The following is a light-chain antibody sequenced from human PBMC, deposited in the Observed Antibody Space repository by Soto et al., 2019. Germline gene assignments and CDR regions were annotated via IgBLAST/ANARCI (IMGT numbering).Light chain of an antibody. V-gene: IGKV3-20*01. CDR3: QQYGTSPFT. Sequence: EIVLTQSPHTLSLSPGERATLSCRASQSVSSNYVAWYQQKPGQAPRLLTHGSSSRATGVPDRFSGRGSGTTFTLVISRLEPEDFAVYYCQQYGTSPFTFGQGTKVEI. CDR1: QSVSSNY. J-gene: IGKJ2*01. CDR2: GSS.